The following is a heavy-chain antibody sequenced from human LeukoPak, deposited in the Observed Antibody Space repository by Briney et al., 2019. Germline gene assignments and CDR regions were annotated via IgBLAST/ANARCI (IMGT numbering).Heavy chain of an antibody. V-gene: IGHV1-46*01. CDR1: GYTFTNNY. CDR2: INPSGTTT. Sequence: ASVKVSCKASGYTFTNNYMHWVRQAPGQGLEWMAVINPSGTTTTYARKFQGRLTLTRDLSTTTDYMELSSLTSEDTAMYYCARDHSVEDRAWWFDPWGQGTLVTVSS. CDR3: ARDHSVEDRAWWFDP. J-gene: IGHJ5*02. D-gene: IGHD4-23*01.